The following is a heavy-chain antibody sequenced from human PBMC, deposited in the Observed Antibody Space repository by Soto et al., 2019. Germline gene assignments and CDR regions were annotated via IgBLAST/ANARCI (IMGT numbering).Heavy chain of an antibody. CDR1: AGSIRSGGYY. J-gene: IGHJ3*02. Sequence: SETLSLTCTVSAGSIRSGGYYWSWIRQHPGKGLEWIGYIYYSGSTYYNPSLKSRVTISVDTSKNQFSLKLSSVTAADTAVYYCARVKRSEAAGAFDIWGQGTMVTVSS. CDR2: IYYSGST. D-gene: IGHD6-13*01. CDR3: ARVKRSEAAGAFDI. V-gene: IGHV4-31*02.